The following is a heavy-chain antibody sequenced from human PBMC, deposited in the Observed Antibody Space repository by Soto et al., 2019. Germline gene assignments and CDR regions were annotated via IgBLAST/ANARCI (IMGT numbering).Heavy chain of an antibody. Sequence: GASVKVSCKASGYTFTGYYMHWVRQAPGQGLEWMGWINPNSGGTNYAQKFQGRVTMTRDTSISTAYMELSRLRSDDMAVYYCATHRGYCSGGSCYSEFDYWGQGTMVTVSS. CDR1: GYTFTGYY. V-gene: IGHV1-2*02. D-gene: IGHD2-15*01. J-gene: IGHJ4*02. CDR3: ATHRGYCSGGSCYSEFDY. CDR2: INPNSGGT.